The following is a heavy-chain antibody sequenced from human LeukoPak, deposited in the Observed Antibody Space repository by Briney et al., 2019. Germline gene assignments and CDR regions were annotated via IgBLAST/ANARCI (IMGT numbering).Heavy chain of an antibody. CDR3: ARDISVGYSSSYEINWFDP. D-gene: IGHD6-6*01. Sequence: PSETLSLTCIVSGYSISSGYYWGWIRQPPGKGLEWIGSIFHSGSTYYNPSLKSRVTISVDTSKNQFSLKLNSVTAADTAVYYCARDISVGYSSSYEINWFDPWGQGTLVTVSS. J-gene: IGHJ5*02. CDR2: IFHSGST. V-gene: IGHV4-38-2*02. CDR1: GYSISSGYY.